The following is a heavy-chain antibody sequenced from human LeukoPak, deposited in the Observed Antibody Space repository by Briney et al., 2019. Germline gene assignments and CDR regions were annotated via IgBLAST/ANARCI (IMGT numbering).Heavy chain of an antibody. CDR3: ARINVGTSWSFDY. CDR1: GFSFSDYY. V-gene: IGHV3-11*03. J-gene: IGHJ4*02. Sequence: GASLRLSCAASGFSFSDYYMSWIRPAPGKGLGWVSYISSSSSYTNYADSVKGGFTISRDNAKNSLYLQMNSPRTADTAVYYCARINVGTSWSFDYWGQGTLVTVSS. CDR2: ISSSSSYT. D-gene: IGHD2-2*01.